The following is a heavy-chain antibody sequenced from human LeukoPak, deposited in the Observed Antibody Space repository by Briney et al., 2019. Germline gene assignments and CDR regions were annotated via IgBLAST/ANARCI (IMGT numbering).Heavy chain of an antibody. CDR3: AGDQSSGWHTY. CDR2: IYSDGST. V-gene: IGHV3-66*01. D-gene: IGHD6-19*01. CDR1: GFTVSNNY. J-gene: IGHJ4*02. Sequence: GGPLRLSCAASGFTVSNNYMSWVREAPGKGLEWVSIIYSDGSTFYADSVRGRFTLSRDGSKDMVFLQMTSLRLEDTATYYCAGDQSSGWHTYWGQGTLVTVSS.